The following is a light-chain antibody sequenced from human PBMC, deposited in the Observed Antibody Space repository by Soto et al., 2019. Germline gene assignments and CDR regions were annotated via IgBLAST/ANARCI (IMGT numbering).Light chain of an antibody. CDR2: EVT. J-gene: IGLJ1*01. CDR1: SSDVGYYDY. Sequence: QSVLTQPPSASGFPGQSVTISCTGTSSDVGYYDYVSWYQQHPGKAPKLVIYEVTKRPSGVPDRVSASKSGNTASLTVSGLRAEDEGDYYCSSYAGSNNFVFGSGTKLTVL. V-gene: IGLV2-8*01. CDR3: SSYAGSNNFV.